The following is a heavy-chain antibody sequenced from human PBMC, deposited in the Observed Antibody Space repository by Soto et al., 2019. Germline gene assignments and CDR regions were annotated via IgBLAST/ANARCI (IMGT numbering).Heavy chain of an antibody. Sequence: QPGGSLRLSCAASGFTFSSYAMHWVRQAPGKGLEWVAVISYDGSNKYYADSVKGRFTISRDNSKNTLYLQMNSLRAEDTAVYYCARAPTSLLVRSRLNWFDPWGQGTLVTVSS. CDR2: ISYDGSNK. V-gene: IGHV3-30-3*01. CDR1: GFTFSSYA. J-gene: IGHJ5*02. D-gene: IGHD3-10*01. CDR3: ARAPTSLLVRSRLNWFDP.